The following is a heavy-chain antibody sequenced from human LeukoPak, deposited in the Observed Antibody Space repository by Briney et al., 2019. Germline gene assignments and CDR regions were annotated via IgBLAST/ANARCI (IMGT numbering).Heavy chain of an antibody. V-gene: IGHV1-8*01. CDR2: MNPNSGNT. Sequence: ASVKVSCKASGYTFTSYDINWVRQATGQGLEWMGWMNPNSGNTGYAQKFQGRVTMTRNTSISTAYMELSSLRSEDTAVYYCARAPIAAAGTGFDYWGQGTLVTVSS. CDR1: GYTFTSYD. D-gene: IGHD6-13*01. J-gene: IGHJ4*02. CDR3: ARAPIAAAGTGFDY.